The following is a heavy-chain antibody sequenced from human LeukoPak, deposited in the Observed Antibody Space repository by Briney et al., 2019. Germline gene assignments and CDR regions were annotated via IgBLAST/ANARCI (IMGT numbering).Heavy chain of an antibody. CDR3: ASGETYDYVWGSYRYTRTDMNPDY. CDR2: IYPGDSDT. J-gene: IGHJ4*02. CDR1: GSRFTSYW. V-gene: IGHV5-51*01. Sequence: PGESLKISCKGSGSRFTSYWSGWVRQMPGKGLERMGIIYPGDSDTRYSPCFQGQVTLSADKSISTAYLQWSSLKASDTAMYYCASGETYDYVWGSYRYTRTDMNPDYWGQGTLVTVSS. D-gene: IGHD3-16*02.